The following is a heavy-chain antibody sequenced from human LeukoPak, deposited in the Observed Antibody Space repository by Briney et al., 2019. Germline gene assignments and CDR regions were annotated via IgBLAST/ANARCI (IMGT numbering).Heavy chain of an antibody. D-gene: IGHD3-10*01. Sequence: PSETLSLTCAVYGGSFSGYYWSWIRQPPGKGLEWIGEINHSGSTNYNPSLKSRVTISVDTSKNQFSLKLSSVTAADTAVYYCARVSSRNYYGSGSYYKGRYFQHWARAPWSPSPQ. CDR3: ARVSSRNYYGSGSYYKGRYFQH. CDR1: GGSFSGYY. CDR2: INHSGST. J-gene: IGHJ1*01. V-gene: IGHV4-34*01.